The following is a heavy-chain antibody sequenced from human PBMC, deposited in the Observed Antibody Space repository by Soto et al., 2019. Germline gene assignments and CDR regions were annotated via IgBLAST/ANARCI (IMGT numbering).Heavy chain of an antibody. J-gene: IGHJ4*02. CDR2: TNRDGSRT. CDR3: VTDAQNSEWLTLGY. D-gene: IGHD3-9*01. V-gene: IGHV3-23*03. Sequence: PGGSLRLSCAASGFTFSSYAMNWVRQAPGKGLEWVASTNRDGSRTYYADSVKGRFTISRDNAKNTIYLQMDSLRADDTAVYYCVTDAQNSEWLTLGYWGQGTLVTVSS. CDR1: GFTFSSYA.